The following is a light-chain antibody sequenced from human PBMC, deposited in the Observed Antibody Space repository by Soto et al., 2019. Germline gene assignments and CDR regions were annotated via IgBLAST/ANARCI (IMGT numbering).Light chain of an antibody. CDR3: SSYTSITASYVV. CDR2: DVS. J-gene: IGLJ2*01. V-gene: IGLV2-14*03. Sequence: QSALTQPASVSGSPGQSITISCTGTSSDVGGYKFVSWYQQHPGKVPKLMIYDVSNRPSGVSSRFSGSKSGNTASLTISGLQADDEADYYCSSYTSITASYVVFGGGTKLTV. CDR1: SSDVGGYKF.